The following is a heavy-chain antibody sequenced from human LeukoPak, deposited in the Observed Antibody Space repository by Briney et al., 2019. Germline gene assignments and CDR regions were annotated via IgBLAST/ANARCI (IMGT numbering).Heavy chain of an antibody. CDR3: AKVEYDILAGQINYFDY. CDR2: ISWNSGSI. Sequence: QLVESGGGLVQPGRSLRLSCAASGFTFDDYAMHWVRQAPGKGLEWVSGISWNSGSIGYADSVKGRFTISRDNAKNSLYLQMNSLRAEDTALYYCAKVEYDILAGQINYFDYWGQGTLVTVSS. V-gene: IGHV3-9*01. J-gene: IGHJ4*02. CDR1: GFTFDDYA. D-gene: IGHD3-9*01.